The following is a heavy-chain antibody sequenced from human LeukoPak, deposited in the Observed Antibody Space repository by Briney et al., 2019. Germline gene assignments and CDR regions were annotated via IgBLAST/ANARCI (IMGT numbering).Heavy chain of an antibody. CDR2: ISSSVITI. J-gene: IGHJ4*02. CDR1: GFTFSDYY. Sequence: GGSLRLSCAASGFTFSDYYMSWTRQAPGKGLEWVSYISSSVITIYYADSVKGRFTISRDNAKNSLYLQMNSLRAEDTAVYYCASVVPATIGYWGQGTLVTVSS. V-gene: IGHV3-11*01. D-gene: IGHD2-2*01. CDR3: ASVVPATIGY.